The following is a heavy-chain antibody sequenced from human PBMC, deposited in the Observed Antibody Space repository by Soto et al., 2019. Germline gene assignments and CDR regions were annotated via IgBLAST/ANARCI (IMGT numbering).Heavy chain of an antibody. CDR3: PRAGFGGPPGTNWLDP. D-gene: IGHD3-9*01. CDR1: GFSFSAYG. Sequence: QVQLVESGGGVVQPGRSLRLSCAASGFSFSAYGMHWVRQAPGKGLEWVGVISYDGSDRYYGDSVKGRFLISRENSKNALYLQMSSMRDDDTGVYYCPRAGFGGPPGTNWLDPWGQGTLVTVSS. V-gene: IGHV3-33*01. CDR2: ISYDGSDR. J-gene: IGHJ5*02.